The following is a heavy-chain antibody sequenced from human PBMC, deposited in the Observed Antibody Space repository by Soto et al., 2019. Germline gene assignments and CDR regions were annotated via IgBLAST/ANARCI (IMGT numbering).Heavy chain of an antibody. Sequence: QVQLQESGPGLVKPSQTLSLTCTVSGGSISSGGYYWNWIRQHPGKGLEWIAYIYYTGTTYYNPSLKCRVTIPIDRSNNQLSLMLSSVTAADTAVYYCARDLRLDSWGPGTLVTVSS. V-gene: IGHV4-31*03. CDR3: ARDLRLDS. CDR2: IYYTGTT. D-gene: IGHD2-21*02. J-gene: IGHJ4*02. CDR1: GGSISSGGYY.